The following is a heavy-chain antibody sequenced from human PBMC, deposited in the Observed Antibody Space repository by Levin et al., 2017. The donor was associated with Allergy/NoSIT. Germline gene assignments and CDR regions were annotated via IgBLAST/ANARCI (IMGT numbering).Heavy chain of an antibody. D-gene: IGHD3-10*01. CDR3: ARDEEAYGDAFDI. CDR2: ISSRRTTI. J-gene: IGHJ3*02. V-gene: IGHV3-48*01. CDR1: GFSLETYG. Sequence: GGSLRLSCAASGFSLETYGMIWVRQAQGKGLEWISYISSRRTTIYYADSVKGRLTISRDDARNSVFLQMSSLRTADTAVYYCARDEEAYGDAFDIWGQGTRVTVS.